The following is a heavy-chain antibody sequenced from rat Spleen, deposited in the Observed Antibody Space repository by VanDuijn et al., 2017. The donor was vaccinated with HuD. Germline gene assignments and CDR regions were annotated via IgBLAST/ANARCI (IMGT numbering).Heavy chain of an antibody. CDR3: STAGSGLDYYYAGGFDY. J-gene: IGHJ2*01. CDR1: GFTFSNYG. Sequence: EVQLVESGGGLVQPGRSLKLSCAASGFTFSNYGMAWVRQAPTKGLESVATISYDGSSTYYRDSVKGRFTLSRDNAKSTLNLQMDSLRSEDTATYYCSTAGSGLDYYYAGGFDYWGQGVMVTVSS. V-gene: IGHV5-29*01. CDR2: ISYDGSST. D-gene: IGHD1-6*01.